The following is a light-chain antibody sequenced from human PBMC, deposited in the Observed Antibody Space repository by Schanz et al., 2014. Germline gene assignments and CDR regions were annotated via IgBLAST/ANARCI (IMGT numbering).Light chain of an antibody. Sequence: QAALTQPPSASGSPGQSVTISCTGTNSDVGGYNYVSWYQQHPGKAPKLMIYDVSNRPSGVSNRFSGSKSGNTASLTISGLQAEDEADYYCGSYTTSINYVFGTGTKLTVL. CDR1: NSDVGGYNY. CDR3: GSYTTSINYV. J-gene: IGLJ1*01. V-gene: IGLV2-14*01. CDR2: DVS.